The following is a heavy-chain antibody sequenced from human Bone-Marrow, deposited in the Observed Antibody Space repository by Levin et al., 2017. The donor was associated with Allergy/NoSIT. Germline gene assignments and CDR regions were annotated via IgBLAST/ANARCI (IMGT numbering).Heavy chain of an antibody. CDR2: ISKTGST. Sequence: PGGSLRLSCSVSGGSINYYFWSWIRQPPGGGLEWIGHISKTGSTNYNPSLKSRVYISRDTSNNKFTLKLKSVTAADTAVYFCARSGSGWYGGWLDPWGHGILVTVSS. D-gene: IGHD6-19*01. V-gene: IGHV4-59*01. CDR3: ARSGSGWYGGWLDP. J-gene: IGHJ5*02. CDR1: GGSINYYF.